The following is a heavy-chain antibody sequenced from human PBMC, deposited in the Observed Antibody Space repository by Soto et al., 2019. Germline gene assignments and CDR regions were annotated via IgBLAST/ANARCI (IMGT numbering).Heavy chain of an antibody. D-gene: IGHD2-15*01. Sequence: EVQLLESGGGLVQPGGSLRLSCAASGFTFSNYAMNWVRQAPGKGLEWVSVISGSGSSTYYADSVKGRFSISRDHSKNTLFLQMISLRAEDTAVYYCARRSPSWAFDIWGQGTMVTVSS. CDR3: ARRSPSWAFDI. CDR2: ISGSGSST. J-gene: IGHJ3*02. V-gene: IGHV3-23*01. CDR1: GFTFSNYA.